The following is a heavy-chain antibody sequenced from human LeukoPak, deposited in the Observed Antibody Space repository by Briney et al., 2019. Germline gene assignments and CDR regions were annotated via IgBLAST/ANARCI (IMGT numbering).Heavy chain of an antibody. J-gene: IGHJ6*02. CDR3: ASSGPYCTNGVCYHYYYYYGMDV. D-gene: IGHD2-8*01. CDR1: GFTFRSYA. Sequence: GGSLRLPCAASGFTFRSYAMSWVRQAPGKGLEWVSGITGSGGATYYADSVKGRFTISRDNSKNTLYLQMNSLRAEDTAVYYCASSGPYCTNGVCYHYYYYYGMDVWGQGTTVTVSS. CDR2: ITGSGGAT. V-gene: IGHV3-23*01.